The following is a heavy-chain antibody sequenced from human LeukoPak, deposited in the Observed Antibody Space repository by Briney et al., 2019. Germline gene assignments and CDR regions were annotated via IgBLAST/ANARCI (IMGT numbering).Heavy chain of an antibody. J-gene: IGHJ4*02. V-gene: IGHV1-18*01. D-gene: IGHD3-10*01. CDR3: ARYYGSGSPVY. Sequence: ASVKVSCEASGYTFTSYGISWVRQAPGQGLEWMGWISANNGNTYYAQRFQGRVTMTTDTSTSTAYMELRGLRSDDTAVYYCARYYGSGSPVYWGQGTLVTVSS. CDR1: GYTFTSYG. CDR2: ISANNGNT.